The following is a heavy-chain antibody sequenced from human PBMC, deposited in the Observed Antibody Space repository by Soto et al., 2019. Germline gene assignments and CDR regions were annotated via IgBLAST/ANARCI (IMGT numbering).Heavy chain of an antibody. Sequence: QVQLVQSGAEVKRPGASVRFSCKASRYTFTSYDIFWVRQSPGQGLEWMGWMRTGSGDTHYAQKFQGRVTMTRDTSISTAYMELNNLVSDDTAVYYCASTKYDSSAYYYWYLGLWGRGTLVTVSS. J-gene: IGHJ2*01. CDR3: ASTKYDSSAYYYWYLGL. V-gene: IGHV1-2*02. CDR1: RYTFTSYD. D-gene: IGHD3-22*01. CDR2: MRTGSGDT.